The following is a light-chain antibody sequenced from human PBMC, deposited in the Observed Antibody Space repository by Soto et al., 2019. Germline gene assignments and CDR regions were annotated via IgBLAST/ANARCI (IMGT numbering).Light chain of an antibody. J-gene: IGLJ1*01. CDR2: EVS. Sequence: QSALTQPPSASGSPGQTVAISCTGTSSDVGGYNYVSWYQQHPRKAPKLMIYEVSNRPSGVSNRFSGSKSGNTASLTISGLQAEDEADYYCSSYTSSSTGVFGTGTKLTVL. V-gene: IGLV2-14*01. CDR3: SSYTSSSTGV. CDR1: SSDVGGYNY.